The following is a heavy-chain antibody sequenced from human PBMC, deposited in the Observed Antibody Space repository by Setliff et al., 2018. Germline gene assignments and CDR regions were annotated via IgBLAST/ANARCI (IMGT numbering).Heavy chain of an antibody. V-gene: IGHV1-24*01. CDR2: FDPEDGET. J-gene: IGHJ4*02. Sequence: ASVKVSCKVSGYTLTELSMHWVRQAPGKGLEWMGGFDPEDGETIYAQKFQGRVTMTEDTSTDTAYMELSSLRSEDTAVYYCAFNSGWYGYYFDYWGQGTLGTVS. D-gene: IGHD6-19*01. CDR3: AFNSGWYGYYFDY. CDR1: GYTLTELS.